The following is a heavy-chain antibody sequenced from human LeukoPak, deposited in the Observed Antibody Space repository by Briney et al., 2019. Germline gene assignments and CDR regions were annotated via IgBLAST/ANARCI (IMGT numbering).Heavy chain of an antibody. V-gene: IGHV3-30*19. J-gene: IGHJ4*02. CDR1: GFTFRTYG. D-gene: IGHD3/OR15-3a*01. CDR2: ISDDGSKK. CDR3: VRDRYASGNFWTTFDY. Sequence: PGGSLRLSCAASGFTFRTYGMHWVRQAPGKGLEWVAVISDDGSKKFYADSVKGRFTIPRDNSKNTLYLQMNSLRPDDTAVYYCVRDRYASGNFWTTFDYWGQGALVTVSS.